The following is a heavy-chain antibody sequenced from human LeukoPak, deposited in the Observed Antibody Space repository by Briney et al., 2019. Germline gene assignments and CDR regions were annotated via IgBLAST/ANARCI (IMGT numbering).Heavy chain of an antibody. D-gene: IGHD3-10*01. CDR1: GVSISSGGYY. J-gene: IGHJ3*02. CDR3: ASPMTFVVRGVAGIDAFDI. V-gene: IGHV4-30-2*01. Sequence: SQTLSLTCTVSGVSISSGGYYWTWIRQPPAKGLEWIGYISHSGTTYYNPSLRSGVTISVDRSKNLFSLRLTSVTAADTAIYYCASPMTFVVRGVAGIDAFDIWGQGTMVTVSS. CDR2: ISHSGTT.